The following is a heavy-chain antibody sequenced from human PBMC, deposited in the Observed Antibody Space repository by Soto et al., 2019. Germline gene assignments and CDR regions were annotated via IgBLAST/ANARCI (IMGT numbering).Heavy chain of an antibody. V-gene: IGHV1-69*08. CDR3: ARDYGDYEYYYGMDV. CDR1: GGTFSSYT. CDR2: IIPILGIA. J-gene: IGHJ6*02. Sequence: QVQLVQSGAEVKKPGSSVKVSCKASGGTFSSYTISWVRQAPGQGLEWMGRIIPILGIANYAQKFKGRVTITADKSTSTAYMELSSLRSEDTAVYYCARDYGDYEYYYGMDVWGQGTTVTVSS. D-gene: IGHD4-17*01.